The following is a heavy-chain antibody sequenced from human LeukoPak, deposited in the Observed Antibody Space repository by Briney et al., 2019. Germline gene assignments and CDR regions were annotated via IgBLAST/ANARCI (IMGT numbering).Heavy chain of an antibody. CDR1: GFTFSSYW. J-gene: IGHJ4*02. V-gene: IGHV3-23*01. D-gene: IGHD2-15*01. CDR2: ISGGGTST. Sequence: GGSLRLSCAASGFTFSSYWMSWVRQAPGKGLEWVSVISGGGTSTHYADSVKGRFTISRDNSKNTLYLQMNSLRAEDTAVYYCAKECSAGSCYSDFWGQGTLVTVSS. CDR3: AKECSAGSCYSDF.